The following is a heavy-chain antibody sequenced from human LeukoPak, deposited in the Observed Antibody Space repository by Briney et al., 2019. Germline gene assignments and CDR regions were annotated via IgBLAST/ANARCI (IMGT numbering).Heavy chain of an antibody. V-gene: IGHV4-59*01. CDR1: GGSISSYY. CDR3: ARRTTVTLFDY. CDR2: IYYSGST. Sequence: SETLSLTCTVSGGSISSYYWSWIRQPPGKGLEWIGYIYYSGSTNYNPSLKSRVTISVDTSKNQFSLKLSSVTAADTAVYYFARRTTVTLFDYWGQGTLVTVSS. D-gene: IGHD4-11*01. J-gene: IGHJ4*02.